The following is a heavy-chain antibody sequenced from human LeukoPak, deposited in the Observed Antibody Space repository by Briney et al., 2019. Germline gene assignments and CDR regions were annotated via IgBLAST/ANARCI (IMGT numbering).Heavy chain of an antibody. Sequence: GPSVKLSCKASGYTFTGYYMHWGRQAPGQGVEWIGSINPNNGGTTYAHNFQGRVTMTRDTSISTAYMELSRLRSDDTGVYYCARDIGENFDYWGQGTLVTVSS. V-gene: IGHV1-2*02. D-gene: IGHD3-16*01. CDR3: ARDIGENFDY. CDR2: INPNNGGT. CDR1: GYTFTGYY. J-gene: IGHJ4*02.